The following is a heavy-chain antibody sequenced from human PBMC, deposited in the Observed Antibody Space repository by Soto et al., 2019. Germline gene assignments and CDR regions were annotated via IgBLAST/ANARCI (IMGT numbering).Heavy chain of an antibody. J-gene: IGHJ6*01. CDR2: VIPKLGSA. CDR3: ARGGVVYNFGAVS. CDR1: GGGNLRDYR. Sequence: QVQLVQSGAEVKEPGSSVKVSCKASGGGNLRDYRTTWVRRAPGQGLQWMGGVIPKLGSANYAQNFQGRVTITPDESTNTVYMELRSLRSDDTAVYYCARGGVVYNFGAVSWGKRTTVTVSS. D-gene: IGHD1-1*01. V-gene: IGHV1-69*01.